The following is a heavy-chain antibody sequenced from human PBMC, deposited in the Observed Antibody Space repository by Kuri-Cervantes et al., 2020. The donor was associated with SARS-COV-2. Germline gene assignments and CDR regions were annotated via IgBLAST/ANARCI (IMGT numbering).Heavy chain of an antibody. V-gene: IGHV3-64*02. J-gene: IGHJ4*02. D-gene: IGHD2-21*02. CDR2: ISSNGGST. CDR3: ARAVVVTAMPFGY. CDR1: GFTFSSYA. Sequence: GESLKISCAASGFTFSSYAMHWVRQAPGKGLEYVSAISSNGGSTYYADSVKGRFTISRDNSKNTLYLQMGSLRAEDMAVYYCARAVVVTAMPFGYWGQGTLVTVSS.